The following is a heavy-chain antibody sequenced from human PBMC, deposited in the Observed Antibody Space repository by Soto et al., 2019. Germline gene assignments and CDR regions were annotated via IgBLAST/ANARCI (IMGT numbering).Heavy chain of an antibody. CDR3: ARVGYRGIAVAGTPPYYYYYMDV. J-gene: IGHJ6*03. CDR2: MNPNSGNT. Sequence: GASVKVSCKASGYTFTSYDINWVRQATGQGLEWKGWMNPNSGNTGYAQKFQGRVTMTRNTSISTAYMELSSLRSEDTAVYYCARVGYRGIAVAGTPPYYYYYMDVWGKGTTVTVSS. D-gene: IGHD6-19*01. V-gene: IGHV1-8*01. CDR1: GYTFTSYD.